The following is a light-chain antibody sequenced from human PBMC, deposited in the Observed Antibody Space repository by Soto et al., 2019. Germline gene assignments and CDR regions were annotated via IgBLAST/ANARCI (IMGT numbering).Light chain of an antibody. CDR2: AAS. Sequence: DIQMTQSPSSLSASLGDRVTITCRASQSIINYLNWYQQKPGTAPKLLIYAASRVQSGVPSRFSGSGSGTHFTLTIGSVQPEDFATYFCQQSSSTPPLTFGGGTKVDIK. V-gene: IGKV1-39*01. J-gene: IGKJ4*01. CDR1: QSIINY. CDR3: QQSSSTPPLT.